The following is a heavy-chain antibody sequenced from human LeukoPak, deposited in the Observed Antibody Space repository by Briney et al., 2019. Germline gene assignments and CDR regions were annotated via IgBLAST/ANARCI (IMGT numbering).Heavy chain of an antibody. CDR1: GDSISSSSYY. Sequence: PSETLSLTCTVSGDSISSSSYYWGWIRQPPGKGLEWIGRIYTSGSTNYNPSLKSRVTISVDTSKNQFSLKLSSVTAADTAVYYCARRSDNDDSSVGYFDYWGQGTLVTVSS. D-gene: IGHD3-22*01. CDR2: IYTSGST. CDR3: ARRSDNDDSSVGYFDY. J-gene: IGHJ4*02. V-gene: IGHV4-39*07.